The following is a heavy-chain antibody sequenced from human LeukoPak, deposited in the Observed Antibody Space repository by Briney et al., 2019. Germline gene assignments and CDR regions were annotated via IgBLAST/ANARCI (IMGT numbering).Heavy chain of an antibody. CDR2: IYHSGST. J-gene: IGHJ5*02. CDR1: GGSISSYY. V-gene: IGHV4-59*01. Sequence: PSETLSLTCTVSGGSISSYYWSWIRQPPGKGLEWIGYIYHSGSTNYNPSLKSRVTISVDTSKNQFSLKLSSVTAADTAVYYCARGSREDNWFDPWGQGTLVTVSS. CDR3: ARGSREDNWFDP.